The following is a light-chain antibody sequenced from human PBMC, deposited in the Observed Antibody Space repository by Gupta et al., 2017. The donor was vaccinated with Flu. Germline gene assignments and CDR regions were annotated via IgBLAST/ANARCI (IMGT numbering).Light chain of an antibody. V-gene: IGKV3-20*01. Sequence: EIVLTQSPGTVSLSPGERATLSCRASQNVGNNYLGWYQQKVGQAPRLLIYNGSNRAAGISNRFSGSGSGTDFTLTISGLEPQDSAVYYCHQYDYSPLTFGGGTKVEIK. J-gene: IGKJ4*01. CDR3: HQYDYSPLT. CDR1: QNVGNNY. CDR2: NGS.